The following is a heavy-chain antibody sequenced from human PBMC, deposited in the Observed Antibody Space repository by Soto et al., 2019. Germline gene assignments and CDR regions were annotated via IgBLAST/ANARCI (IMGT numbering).Heavy chain of an antibody. CDR3: ARDGYDILTGYSRAFYYCYMDV. D-gene: IGHD3-9*01. J-gene: IGHJ6*03. Sequence: GGSLRLSCAASGFTVSSNYMSWVRQAPGKGLEWVSVIYSGGSTYYADSVKGRFTISRDNSKNTLYLQMNSLRAEDTAVYYCARDGYDILTGYSRAFYYCYMDVWGKGTTVTVSS. CDR2: IYSGGST. CDR1: GFTVSSNY. V-gene: IGHV3-66*01.